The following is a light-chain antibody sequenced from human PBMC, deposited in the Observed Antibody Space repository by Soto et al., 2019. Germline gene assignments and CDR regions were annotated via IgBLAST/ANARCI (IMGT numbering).Light chain of an antibody. V-gene: IGLV1-40*01. CDR2: GNS. Sequence: QSVLRQPPSVSGAPGQRVTISCTGSSSNIGAIYDVHWYQQLPGTAPKLLIYGNSNRPSGVPDRFSGSKSGTSASLAITGLRAEDEADYYCQSYDSSLSGWVFGGGTKLTVL. CDR1: SSNIGAIYD. J-gene: IGLJ3*02. CDR3: QSYDSSLSGWV.